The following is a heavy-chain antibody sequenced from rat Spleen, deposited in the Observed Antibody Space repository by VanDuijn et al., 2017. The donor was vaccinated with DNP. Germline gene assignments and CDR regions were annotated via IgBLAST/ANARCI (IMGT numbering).Heavy chain of an antibody. D-gene: IGHD3-4*01. CDR3: ARGGPNDY. CDR1: GFTFSDYY. CDR2: ISYDGSST. Sequence: EVQLVESDGGLVQPGRSLKLSCAASGFTFSDYYMAWVRQAPTKGLEWVATISYDGSSTYYRDSVKGRFTISRDNAKSTLYLQMESLRSEDTATYYCARGGPNDYWGQGVMVTVSS. V-gene: IGHV5-29*01. J-gene: IGHJ2*01.